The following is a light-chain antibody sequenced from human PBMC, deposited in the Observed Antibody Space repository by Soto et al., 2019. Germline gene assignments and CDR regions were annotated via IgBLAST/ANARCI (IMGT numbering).Light chain of an antibody. CDR1: SSDVGGQNY. V-gene: IGLV2-8*01. Sequence: QSALTQPPSASGSPGQSVAISCTGTSSDVGGQNYVSWYQQHPGKAPKLIIYAVTERPSGVPDRFSGSKSGNTASLTVSGLQTEDEADYYCSPHAGNNNYVLGTGTKVTVL. J-gene: IGLJ1*01. CDR2: AVT. CDR3: SPHAGNNNYV.